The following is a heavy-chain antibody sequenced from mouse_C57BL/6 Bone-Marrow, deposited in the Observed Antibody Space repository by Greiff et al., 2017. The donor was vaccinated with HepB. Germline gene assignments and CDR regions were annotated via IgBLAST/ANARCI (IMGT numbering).Heavy chain of an antibody. CDR3: TTEGYYYGGYFDV. CDR1: GFNIKDDY. D-gene: IGHD1-1*01. Sequence: EVQLKESGAELVRPGASVKLSCTASGFNIKDDYMHWVKQRPEQGLEWIGWNDPENGDTEYASKFQGKATITADTSSNTAYLQLSSLTSEDTAVYYCTTEGYYYGGYFDVWGTGTTVTVSS. V-gene: IGHV14-4*01. CDR2: NDPENGDT. J-gene: IGHJ1*03.